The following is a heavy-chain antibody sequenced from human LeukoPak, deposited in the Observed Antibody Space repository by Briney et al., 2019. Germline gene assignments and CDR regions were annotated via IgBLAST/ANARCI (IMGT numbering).Heavy chain of an antibody. D-gene: IGHD4-17*01. CDR3: AKPTVTTVRTSLCFDY. Sequence: GGSLRLSCAASGFTFSDYYMSWIRQAPGKGLEWVSYISSSGSTIYYADSVKGRFTISRDNSKNTLYLQMNSLRAEDTAVYYCAKPTVTTVRTSLCFDYWGQGTLVTVSS. V-gene: IGHV3-11*01. J-gene: IGHJ4*02. CDR2: ISSSGSTI. CDR1: GFTFSDYY.